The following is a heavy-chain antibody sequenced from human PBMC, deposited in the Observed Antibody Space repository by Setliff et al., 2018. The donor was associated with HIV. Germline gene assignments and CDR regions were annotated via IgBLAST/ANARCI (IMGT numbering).Heavy chain of an antibody. Sequence: PSETLSLTCGVSGYSISSDYYWGWIRQPPGKGLEWIGSIYYDGRTFYKPSLKSRLTISIDTSKNQFSLRLNSVTAADTAVYFCARGGAVSADFDSWGQGTLVTVSS. D-gene: IGHD3-16*01. CDR1: GYSISSDYY. V-gene: IGHV4-38-2*01. J-gene: IGHJ4*02. CDR3: ARGGAVSADFDS. CDR2: IYYDGRT.